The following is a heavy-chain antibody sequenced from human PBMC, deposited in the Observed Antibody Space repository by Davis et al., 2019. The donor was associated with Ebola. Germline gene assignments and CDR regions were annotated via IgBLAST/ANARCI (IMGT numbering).Heavy chain of an antibody. Sequence: GGSLRLSCAASGFIFSSYAVSWVRQAPGKGLEWVSAISGSGGSTYYADSVKGRFTISRDNSKNTLYLQMNSLRAEDTAVYYCAKVDCSGGSCYGMDVWGQGTTVTVSS. CDR2: ISGSGGST. CDR1: GFIFSSYA. J-gene: IGHJ6*02. V-gene: IGHV3-23*01. D-gene: IGHD2-15*01. CDR3: AKVDCSGGSCYGMDV.